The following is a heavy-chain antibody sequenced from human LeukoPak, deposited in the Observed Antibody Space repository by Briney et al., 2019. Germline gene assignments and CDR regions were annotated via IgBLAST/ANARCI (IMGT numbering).Heavy chain of an antibody. D-gene: IGHD3-22*01. Sequence: GGSLRLSCAASGFTFSSYAMNWVRQAPGKGLEWVSAISGSGGSTYYADSVKGRFTISRDNSKNTLYLQMNSLRAEDTAVYYCAKDKKYYDSSGSPYYYYGMDVWGQGTTVTVSS. J-gene: IGHJ6*02. V-gene: IGHV3-23*01. CDR1: GFTFSSYA. CDR2: ISGSGGST. CDR3: AKDKKYYDSSGSPYYYYGMDV.